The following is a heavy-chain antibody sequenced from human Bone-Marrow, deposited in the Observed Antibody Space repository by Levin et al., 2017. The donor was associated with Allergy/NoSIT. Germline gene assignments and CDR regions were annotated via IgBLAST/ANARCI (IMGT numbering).Heavy chain of an antibody. J-gene: IGHJ3*02. D-gene: IGHD2-8*02. CDR1: GFTFSIYS. V-gene: IGHV3-21*01. CDR3: ARGIIGDIRVAHKEAFDI. Sequence: PGGSLRLSCTVSGFTFSIYSINWVRQAPGKGLEWVSSISSSGSDMYYVDSVKGRFTISRDNAKNSLTLQMNSLRAEDTAVYYCARGIIGDIRVAHKEAFDIWGQGTMVSVSS. CDR2: ISSSGSDM.